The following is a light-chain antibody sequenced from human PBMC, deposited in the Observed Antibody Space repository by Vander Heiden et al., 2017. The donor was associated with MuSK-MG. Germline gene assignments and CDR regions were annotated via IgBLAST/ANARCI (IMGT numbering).Light chain of an antibody. V-gene: IGKV1-39*01. J-gene: IGKJ1*01. CDR1: RNINNY. Sequence: DIQMTQSPSSLPASVGDRVTITCRASRNINNYLNWYQQRPGKAPQLLIYGASSLHSGVPSRFTGSGSGTVFTLTISSLQPGDFATYYCQQSYGSPRTFGQGTKV. CDR3: QQSYGSPRT. CDR2: GAS.